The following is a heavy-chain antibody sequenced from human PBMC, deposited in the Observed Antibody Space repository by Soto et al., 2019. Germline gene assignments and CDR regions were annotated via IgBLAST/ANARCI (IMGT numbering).Heavy chain of an antibody. J-gene: IGHJ4*02. CDR1: GNIFTGYY. CDR2: IKLNSGDT. V-gene: IGHV1-2*02. CDR3: ARLVVPGAPFDN. D-gene: IGHD2-2*01. Sequence: QVQLLQSGAEVKKPGASVKVSCKTSGNIFTGYYMNWVRQAPGQGPEWMGWIKLNSGDTMFAQRFQDRVTMTRDTSITTAYMELSRLTSDDTAVYYCARLVVPGAPFDNWGQGTLVTVSS.